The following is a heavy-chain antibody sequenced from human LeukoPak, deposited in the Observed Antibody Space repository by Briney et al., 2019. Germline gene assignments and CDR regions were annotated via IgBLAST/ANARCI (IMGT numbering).Heavy chain of an antibody. CDR2: ISGSGGST. D-gene: IGHD6-13*01. V-gene: IGHV3-23*01. Sequence: ESGGSLRLSCAASGFIFSSYAMSWVRQPPGKGLEWISTISGSGGSTYYADSVKGRFTISRDNSKNTLYLQMNSLRAEDTAVYYCAKDAYSSSWYYFDYWGQGTLVTVSS. J-gene: IGHJ4*02. CDR3: AKDAYSSSWYYFDY. CDR1: GFIFSSYA.